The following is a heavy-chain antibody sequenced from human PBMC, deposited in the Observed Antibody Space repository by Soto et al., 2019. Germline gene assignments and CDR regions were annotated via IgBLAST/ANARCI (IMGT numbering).Heavy chain of an antibody. CDR1: GGTFSSYA. Sequence: SVKVSCKASGGTFSSYAISWVRQAPGQGLEWMGGIIPIFGTANYAQKFQGRVTITADESTSTAYMELSSLRSEDTAVYYCARGGYGSTYYYYGMDVWGQGTTVTVSS. CDR2: IIPIFGTA. D-gene: IGHD3-10*01. CDR3: ARGGYGSTYYYYGMDV. J-gene: IGHJ6*02. V-gene: IGHV1-69*13.